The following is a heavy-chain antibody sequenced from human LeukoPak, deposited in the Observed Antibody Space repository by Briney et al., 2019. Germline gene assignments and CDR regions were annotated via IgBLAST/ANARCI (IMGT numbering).Heavy chain of an antibody. CDR3: AATTVTTWVLQPDYYYYYGMDV. Sequence: GGSLRLSCAASGFTFSSYAMSWVRQAPGKGLEWVSAISGSGGSTYYADSVKGRFTISRDNSKNTLYLQMNSLRAEDTAVYYCAATTVTTWVLQPDYYYYYGMDVWGQGTTVTVSS. D-gene: IGHD4-17*01. V-gene: IGHV3-23*01. CDR1: GFTFSSYA. CDR2: ISGSGGST. J-gene: IGHJ6*02.